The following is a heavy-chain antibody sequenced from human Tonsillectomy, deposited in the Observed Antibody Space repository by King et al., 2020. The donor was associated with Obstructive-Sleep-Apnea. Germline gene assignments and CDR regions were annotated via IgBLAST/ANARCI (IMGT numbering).Heavy chain of an antibody. CDR2: INPSGGST. CDR1: GYTFTSYY. D-gene: IGHD2-15*01. Sequence: LQLVQSGAEVKKPGASVKVSCKASGYTFTSYYMHWVRQAPGQGLEWMGIINPSGGSTSYAQKFQGRVTMTRDTSTSTVYMELSSLRSEDTAVYYCARDQGVVGGTGGFDYWGQGTLVTVSS. CDR3: ARDQGVVGGTGGFDY. V-gene: IGHV1-46*01. J-gene: IGHJ4*02.